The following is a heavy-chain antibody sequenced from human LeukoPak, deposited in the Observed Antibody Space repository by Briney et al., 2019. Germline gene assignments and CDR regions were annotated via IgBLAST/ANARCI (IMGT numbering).Heavy chain of an antibody. CDR3: AKWAPITMIVVVGDAFDI. CDR2: ISGSGGST. J-gene: IGHJ3*02. V-gene: IGHV3-23*01. CDR1: GFTFSSYA. Sequence: GGSLRLYCAASGFTFSSYAMSWVRQAPGKGLEWVSAISGSGGSTYYADSVKGRFTISRDNSKNKLYLQMNSLRAEDTAVYYCAKWAPITMIVVVGDAFDIWGQGTMVTVSS. D-gene: IGHD3-22*01.